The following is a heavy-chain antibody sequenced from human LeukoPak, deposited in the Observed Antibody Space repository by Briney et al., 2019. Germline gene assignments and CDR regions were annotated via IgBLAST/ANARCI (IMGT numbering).Heavy chain of an antibody. Sequence: GRSPTLSCAASGFTFSSYGMHWVRQAPGKGLEWVAVIWYDGSNKYYADSEKGRFTISRDNSKNTLYLQMNSLRAEDTAVYYCARVGTVTPAYYYYGMDVWGQGTTVTVSS. V-gene: IGHV3-33*01. CDR3: ARVGTVTPAYYYYGMDV. CDR2: IWYDGSNK. J-gene: IGHJ6*02. CDR1: GFTFSSYG. D-gene: IGHD4-4*01.